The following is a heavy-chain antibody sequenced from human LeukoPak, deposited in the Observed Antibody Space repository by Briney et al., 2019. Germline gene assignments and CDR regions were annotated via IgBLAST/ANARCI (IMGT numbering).Heavy chain of an antibody. CDR3: ARDGDSGPTYGGISHY. V-gene: IGHV1-46*01. D-gene: IGHD4-23*01. J-gene: IGHJ4*02. Sequence: ASVKVSCKASGYTFTSYYMHWVRQAPGQGLEWMGIINPSGGSTSYAQKFQGRVTMTRDTSTSTVYMELSSLRSEDTAVYYCARDGDSGPTYGGISHYWGQGTLVTVSS. CDR2: INPSGGST. CDR1: GYTFTSYY.